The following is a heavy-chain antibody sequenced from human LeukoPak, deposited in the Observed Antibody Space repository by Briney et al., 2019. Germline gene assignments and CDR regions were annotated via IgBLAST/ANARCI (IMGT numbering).Heavy chain of an antibody. CDR3: ARDDCSSTSCYRHGMDV. CDR1: GFTFSSYS. Sequence: PGGSLRLSCAASGFTFSSYSMSWVRQAPGKGLEWVSSISSSSSYIYYADSVKGRFTISRDNAKNSLYLQMNSLRAEDTAVYYCARDDCSSTSCYRHGMDVWGQGTTVTVSS. V-gene: IGHV3-21*04. D-gene: IGHD2-2*02. CDR2: ISSSSSYI. J-gene: IGHJ6*02.